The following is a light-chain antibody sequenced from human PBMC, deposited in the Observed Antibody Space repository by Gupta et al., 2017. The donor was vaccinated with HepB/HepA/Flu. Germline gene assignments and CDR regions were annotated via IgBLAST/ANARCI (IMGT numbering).Light chain of an antibody. V-gene: IGKV3-11*01. J-gene: IGKJ5*01. Sequence: ETALTQPPAPLSLSPGERATLSCRASQSVSSYLAWYQQKPGQAPRLLIYDASNRATGIPARFSGSGSGTDFTLTISSLEPEDFAVYYCQQRSNWPPARITFGQGTRLEIK. CDR1: QSVSSY. CDR3: QQRSNWPPARIT. CDR2: DAS.